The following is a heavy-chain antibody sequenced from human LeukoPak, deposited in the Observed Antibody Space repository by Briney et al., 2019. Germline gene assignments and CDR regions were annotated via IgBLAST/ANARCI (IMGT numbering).Heavy chain of an antibody. CDR1: GFTSSTYT. CDR2: ISSSSIYI. J-gene: IGHJ4*02. Sequence: PGGSLRLSCEVSGFTSSTYTMNWVRQAPGKGLEWVSSISSSSIYIYYADSVKGRFTISRDNSKNTLYLQMKTLKAEDTAVYYCARDLHPRLAGFFDYWGQGTLVTVSS. D-gene: IGHD3-3*02. V-gene: IGHV3-21*04. CDR3: ARDLHPRLAGFFDY.